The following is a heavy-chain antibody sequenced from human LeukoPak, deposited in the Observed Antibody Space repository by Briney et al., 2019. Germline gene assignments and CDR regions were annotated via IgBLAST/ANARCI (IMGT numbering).Heavy chain of an antibody. CDR1: GGSISSSSYY. CDR3: ARDAHTPGDDWFDP. Sequence: NPSETLSLTCTVSGGSISSSSYYWGWIRQPPGKGLEWIGSIYYSGSTYYNPSLKSRVTISVDTSKNQFSLKLSSVTAADTAVYYCARDAHTPGDDWFDPWGQGTLVTVSS. CDR2: IYYSGST. D-gene: IGHD7-27*01. V-gene: IGHV4-39*07. J-gene: IGHJ5*02.